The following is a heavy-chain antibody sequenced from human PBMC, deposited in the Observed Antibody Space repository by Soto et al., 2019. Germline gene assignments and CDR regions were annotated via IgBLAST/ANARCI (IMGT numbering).Heavy chain of an antibody. CDR2: INSDGSST. CDR1: GFTFSSYW. D-gene: IGHD1-26*01. J-gene: IGHJ6*02. V-gene: IGHV3-74*01. CDR3: ARGSIVGTTIYYYGMDV. Sequence: LRLSCAASGFTFSSYWMNWVRQAPGKGLVWVSLINSDGSSTGYADSVKGRFTISRDNAKNTLYLQMNSLRAEDTAVYYCARGSIVGTTIYYYGMDVWGQGTTVTVSS.